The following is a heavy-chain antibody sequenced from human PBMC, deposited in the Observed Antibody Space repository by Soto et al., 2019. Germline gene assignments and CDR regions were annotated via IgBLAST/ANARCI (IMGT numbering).Heavy chain of an antibody. J-gene: IGHJ6*03. CDR1: GYTFTSYG. CDR2: ISAYNGNT. Sequence: ASVKVSCKASGYTFTSYGISWVRQAPGQGLEWMGWISAYNGNTNYAQKLQGRVTMTTDTSTSTAYMELRSLRSDDTAVYYCARVGEIVVVPAATPYYYYMDVWGKGTTVIVSS. D-gene: IGHD2-2*01. CDR3: ARVGEIVVVPAATPYYYYMDV. V-gene: IGHV1-18*01.